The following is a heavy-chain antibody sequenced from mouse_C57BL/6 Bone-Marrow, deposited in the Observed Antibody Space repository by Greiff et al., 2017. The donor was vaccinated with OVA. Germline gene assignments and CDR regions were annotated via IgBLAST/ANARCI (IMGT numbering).Heavy chain of an antibody. CDR2: INPYYGGT. CDR1: GYTFTDYY. J-gene: IGHJ2*01. CDR3: ASGYYGLYYFDY. V-gene: IGHV1-19*01. Sequence: VQLQQSGPVLVKPGASVKMSCKASGYTFTDYYMNWVKQSPGKSLEWIGVINPYYGGTSYNQKFKGKATLTVDKSSSTAYMELNSLTSEDSAVYYCASGYYGLYYFDYWGQGTTLTVSS. D-gene: IGHD1-1*01.